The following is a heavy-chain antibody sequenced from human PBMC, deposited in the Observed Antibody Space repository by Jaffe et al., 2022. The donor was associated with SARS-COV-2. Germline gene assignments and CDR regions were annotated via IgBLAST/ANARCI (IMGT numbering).Heavy chain of an antibody. J-gene: IGHJ6*02. CDR2: ISWNSGSI. D-gene: IGHD5-12*01. CDR3: AKGPRGYSGYAGAYYYYGMDV. Sequence: EVQLVESGGGLVQPGRSLRLSCAASGFTFDDYAMHWVRQAPGKGLEWVSGISWNSGSIGYADSVKGRFTISRDNAKNSLYLQMNSLRAEDTALYYCAKGPRGYSGYAGAYYYYGMDVWGQGTTVTVSS. CDR1: GFTFDDYA. V-gene: IGHV3-9*01.